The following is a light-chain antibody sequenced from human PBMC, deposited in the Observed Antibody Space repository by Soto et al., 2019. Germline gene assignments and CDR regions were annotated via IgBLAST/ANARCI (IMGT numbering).Light chain of an antibody. J-gene: IGKJ1*01. CDR3: QQRSNWPPWT. V-gene: IGKV3-11*01. Sequence: MALTQSPATLSLSPGERATLSCRASQSIGTYLAWYQQKPGQAPRLLIYDASNRATGIPARFSGGGSGTDFTLTISSLEPEDFAVYYCQQRSNWPPWTFGQGTTVEIK. CDR1: QSIGTY. CDR2: DAS.